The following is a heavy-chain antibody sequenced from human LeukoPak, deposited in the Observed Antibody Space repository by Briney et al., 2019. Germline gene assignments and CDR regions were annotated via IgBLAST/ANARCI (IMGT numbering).Heavy chain of an antibody. CDR1: GFTFSSYW. CDR3: AVRYSGSWYLFDY. Sequence: GGSLRLSCAASGFTFSSYWMHWVRQAPGKGLVWVSRIKSDGTSTSCADSVKGRFTVSRDIAKNTLFLQMNSLRAEDTAVYYCAVRYSGSWYLFDYWGQGTLVTVSS. V-gene: IGHV3-74*01. D-gene: IGHD6-13*01. CDR2: IKSDGTST. J-gene: IGHJ4*02.